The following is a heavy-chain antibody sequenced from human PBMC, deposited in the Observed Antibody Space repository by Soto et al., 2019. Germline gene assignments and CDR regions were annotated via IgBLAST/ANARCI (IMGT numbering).Heavy chain of an antibody. CDR1: GFMFSDSW. CDR3: ASGIDP. J-gene: IGHJ5*02. V-gene: IGHV3-7*05. Sequence: EAQLVESGGDLVQPGGSLRLSCAASGFMFSDSWMNWVRQAPGKGLEWVGNIKPDGSETAYVDSVKGRFTISRDNAKKFLYLQMNSLRVDDTAVDYCASGIDPWGQGTLVTVSS. CDR2: IKPDGSET.